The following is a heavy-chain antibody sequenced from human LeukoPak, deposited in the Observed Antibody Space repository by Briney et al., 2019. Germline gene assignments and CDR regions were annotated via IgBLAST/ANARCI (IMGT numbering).Heavy chain of an antibody. CDR3: ARGLVGATSWFDP. Sequence: GSLRLSCATSGFTFRNYWMSWIRQPPGKGLEWIGYIYYSGSTNYNPSLKSRVTISVDTSKNQFSLKLSSVTAADTAVYYCARGLVGATSWFDPWGQGTLVTVSS. CDR2: IYYSGST. D-gene: IGHD1-26*01. J-gene: IGHJ5*02. CDR1: GFTFRNYW. V-gene: IGHV4-59*01.